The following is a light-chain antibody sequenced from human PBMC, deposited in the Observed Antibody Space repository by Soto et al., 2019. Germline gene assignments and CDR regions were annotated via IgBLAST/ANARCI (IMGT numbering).Light chain of an antibody. CDR2: EVS. CDR1: DSDVGGYNY. CDR3: SSYTASATLI. V-gene: IGLV2-14*01. Sequence: QSVLTQAASVSGSPGQSITISCTGTDSDVGGYNYVSWYQHHPGKAPKLIIFEVSNRPSGISNRFSGSKSGNTASLTISGLQAEDESDYYCSSYTASATLIFGGGTQLTVL. J-gene: IGLJ2*01.